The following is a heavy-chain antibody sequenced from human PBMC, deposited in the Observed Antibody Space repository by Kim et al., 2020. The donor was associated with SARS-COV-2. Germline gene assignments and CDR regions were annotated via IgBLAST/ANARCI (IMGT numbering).Heavy chain of an antibody. CDR3: AGAMDGYNEYYFDY. D-gene: IGHD5-12*01. V-gene: IGHV3-33*08. CDR1: GFTFSSYG. CDR2: IWYDGSNK. J-gene: IGHJ4*02. Sequence: GGSLRLCCAASGFTFSSYGMHWVRQAPGKGLEWVAVIWYDGSNKYYADSVKGRFTISRDNSKNTLYLQMNSLRAEDTAVYYCAGAMDGYNEYYFDYWGQGTLVTVSS.